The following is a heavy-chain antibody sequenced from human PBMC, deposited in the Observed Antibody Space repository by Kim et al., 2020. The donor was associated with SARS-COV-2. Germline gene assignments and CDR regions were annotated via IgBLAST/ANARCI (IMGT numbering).Heavy chain of an antibody. J-gene: IGHJ4*02. CDR3: ARDSRQPLDY. CDR1: GGSFSGYF. V-gene: IGHV4-34*01. Sequence: SETLSLTCAVYGGSFSGYFWTWVRQPPGKGLEWIGEINDGGGTKYNPSLKSRVTISVDTSKNQFSLRLSSVTVADTAVYYCARDSRQPLDYWGQGTLVTVSS. CDR2: INDGGGT.